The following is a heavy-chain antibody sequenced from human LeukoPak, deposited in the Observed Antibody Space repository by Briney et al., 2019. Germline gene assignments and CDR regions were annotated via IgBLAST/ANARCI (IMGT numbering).Heavy chain of an antibody. Sequence: MSSETLSLTCTVSGGSISSYYWSWIRQPAGKGLEWIGRIYTSGSTNYNPSLKSRVTMSVDTSKNQFSLKLSSVTAADTAVYYCARDWFSQQPGSYYYYGMDVWGQGTTVTVSS. D-gene: IGHD6-13*01. CDR2: IYTSGST. CDR3: ARDWFSQQPGSYYYYGMDV. J-gene: IGHJ6*02. CDR1: GGSISSYY. V-gene: IGHV4-4*07.